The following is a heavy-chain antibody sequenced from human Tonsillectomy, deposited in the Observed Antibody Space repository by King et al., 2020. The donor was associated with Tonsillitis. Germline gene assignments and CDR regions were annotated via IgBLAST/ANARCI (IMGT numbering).Heavy chain of an antibody. CDR1: GFTFSNHG. J-gene: IGHJ4*02. V-gene: IGHV3-23*04. D-gene: IGHD4-23*01. Sequence: VQLVESGGGLVQPGGSLRLSCAASGFTFSNHGMSWVRQAPGKGLEWVSVISSSGDTTYNADSVRGRFTISRDNSKNTLYLQMNSLRAEDTAVYYCVKEVGPYGGNTNGYYDYWGQGTLVTVSS. CDR3: VKEVGPYGGNTNGYYDY. CDR2: ISSSGDTT.